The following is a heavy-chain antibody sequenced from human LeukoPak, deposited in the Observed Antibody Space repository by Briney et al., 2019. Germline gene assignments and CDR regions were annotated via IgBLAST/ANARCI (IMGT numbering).Heavy chain of an antibody. V-gene: IGHV4-59*01. J-gene: IGHJ4*02. D-gene: IGHD3-22*01. CDR3: ARHSQRSHYYDSSGYYSRYYFDY. CDR1: GGSISSDY. CDR2: IYYSGST. Sequence: SETLSLTCTVSGGSISSDYWSWIRQSPGKGLEWIANIYYSGSTNYNPSLKSRVTISIDTSKNQFSLKLNSVTAADTAVYYCARHSQRSHYYDSSGYYSRYYFDYWGQGTLVTVSS.